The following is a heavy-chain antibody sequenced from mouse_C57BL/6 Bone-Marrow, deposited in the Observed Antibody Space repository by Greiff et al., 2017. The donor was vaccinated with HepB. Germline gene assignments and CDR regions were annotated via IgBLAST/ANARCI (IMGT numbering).Heavy chain of an antibody. CDR3: ARSRDYYAMDY. CDR1: GFNIKDYY. Sequence: VQLQQSGAELVKPGASVKLSCTASGFNIKDYYMHWVKQRTEQGLEWIGRIDPEDGETKYATKFQGKATITADTSSNTAYLQLSSLTSEDTAVYYCARSRDYYAMDYWGQGTSVTVSS. CDR2: IDPEDGET. J-gene: IGHJ4*01. V-gene: IGHV14-2*01.